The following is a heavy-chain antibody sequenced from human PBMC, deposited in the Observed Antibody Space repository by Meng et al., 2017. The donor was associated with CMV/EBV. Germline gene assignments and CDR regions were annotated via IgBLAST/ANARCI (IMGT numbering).Heavy chain of an antibody. Sequence: SWMHWVRQAPGKGLVWVSRINSDGSSTSYADSVKGRFTISRDNAKNTLYLQMNSLRAEDTAVYYCARPMFARRYCSSTSCFDTGGYWGQGTLVTVSS. CDR3: ARPMFARRYCSSTSCFDTGGY. V-gene: IGHV3-74*01. D-gene: IGHD2-2*01. J-gene: IGHJ4*02. CDR1: SW. CDR2: INSDGSST.